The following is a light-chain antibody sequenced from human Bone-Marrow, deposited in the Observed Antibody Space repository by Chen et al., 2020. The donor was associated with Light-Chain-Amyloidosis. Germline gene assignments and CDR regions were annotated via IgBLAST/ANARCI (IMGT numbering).Light chain of an antibody. CDR3: KQLQSYPPT. Sequence: IQLTQSPSFLSASVGDRVTLTCRASQDLRHYLAWYQQKPGKAPNLLIYGASTLPTRVPSRFSGSGTGTGSTPTMSGLLPEDVSTYLCKQLQSYPPTFGQGTKVEIK. J-gene: IGKJ1*01. CDR2: GAS. V-gene: IGKV1-9*01. CDR1: QDLRHY.